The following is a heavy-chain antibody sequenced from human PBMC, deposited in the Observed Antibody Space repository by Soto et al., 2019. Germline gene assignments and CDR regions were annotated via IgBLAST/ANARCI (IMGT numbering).Heavy chain of an antibody. D-gene: IGHD4-17*01. V-gene: IGHV1-18*01. J-gene: IGHJ4*02. CDR2: ISAYNGNT. Sequence: ASVKVSCKASGYTFTSYVISWVRQAPGQGLEWMGRISAYNGNTNYAQKLQGRVTMTTDTSTSTAYMELTSRRSDDPPGYSCARPRLRTNPTALDYGGKGTLFTVSS. CDR3: ARPRLRTNPTALDY. CDR1: GYTFTSYV.